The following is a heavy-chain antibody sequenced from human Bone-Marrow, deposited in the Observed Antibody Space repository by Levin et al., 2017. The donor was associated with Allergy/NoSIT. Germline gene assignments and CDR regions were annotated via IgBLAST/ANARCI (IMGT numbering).Heavy chain of an antibody. D-gene: IGHD6-13*01. Sequence: SETLSLTCTVSGGSISSSSYYWGWIRQPPGKGLEWIGSIYYSGSTYYNPSLKSRVTISVDTSKNQFSLKLSSVTAADTAVYYCARDLSSSGTVTFSYWGQGTLVTVSS. CDR1: GGSISSSSYY. V-gene: IGHV4-39*07. CDR3: ARDLSSSGTVTFSY. CDR2: IYYSGST. J-gene: IGHJ4*02.